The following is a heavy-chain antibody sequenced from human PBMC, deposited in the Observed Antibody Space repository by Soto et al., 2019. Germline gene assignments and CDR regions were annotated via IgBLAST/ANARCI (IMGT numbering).Heavy chain of an antibody. CDR1: GVTFATYA. J-gene: IGHJ4*01. D-gene: IGHD2-15*01. CDR3: AKSGGGSCYSAVDD. V-gene: IGHV3-23*01. CDR2: ICGTSTST. Sequence: GGSLRLSCAASGVTFATYAMSWVRQAPGKGLEWVSVICGTSTSTYYSDSVKGRFTISRDNSKNTLYLQMNSLRAEDTAIYYCAKSGGGSCYSAVDDWGKGTLVTVSS.